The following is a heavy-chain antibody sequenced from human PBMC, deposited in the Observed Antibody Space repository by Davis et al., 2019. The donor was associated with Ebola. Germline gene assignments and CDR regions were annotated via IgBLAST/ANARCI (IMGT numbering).Heavy chain of an antibody. Sequence: GESLKISCQGFGYRFTSYWIGWVRQMPGKGLEWLGIIYAGDSDTIYSPSFKGQVTISVDTSIDTAYLQWSSLKASDTAIYYCARRPAYSDFWSGYPFDYWGQGTLVTVFS. CDR2: IYAGDSDT. CDR3: ARRPAYSDFWSGYPFDY. V-gene: IGHV5-51*01. CDR1: GYRFTSYW. J-gene: IGHJ4*02. D-gene: IGHD3-3*01.